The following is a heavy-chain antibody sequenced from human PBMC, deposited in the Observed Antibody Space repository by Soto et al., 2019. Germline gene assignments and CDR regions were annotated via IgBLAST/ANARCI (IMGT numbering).Heavy chain of an antibody. D-gene: IGHD3-3*01. CDR2: IYYSGST. Sequence: PSETLSLTCTVSGGSVSSGSYYWSWIRQPPGKGLEWIGYIYYSGSTNYNPSLKSRVTISVDTSKNQFSLKLSSVTAADTAVYYCARETYDFWSGYFPAWGQGTLVPVSS. J-gene: IGHJ5*02. V-gene: IGHV4-61*01. CDR3: ARETYDFWSGYFPA. CDR1: GGSVSSGSYY.